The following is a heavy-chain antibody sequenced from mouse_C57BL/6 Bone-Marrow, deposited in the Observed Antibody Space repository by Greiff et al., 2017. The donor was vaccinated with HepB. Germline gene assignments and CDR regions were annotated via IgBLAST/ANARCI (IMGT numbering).Heavy chain of an antibody. V-gene: IGHV1-64*01. Sequence: VQLQQPGAELVKPGASVKLSCKASGYTFTSYWMHWVKQRPGQGLEWIGMIHPNSGSTNYNEKFKSKATLTVDKSSSTAYMQLSSLTSEDSAVYYCAPSQPTVVPDYWGQGTSVTVSS. CDR3: APSQPTVVPDY. CDR1: GYTFTSYW. D-gene: IGHD1-1*01. J-gene: IGHJ4*01. CDR2: IHPNSGST.